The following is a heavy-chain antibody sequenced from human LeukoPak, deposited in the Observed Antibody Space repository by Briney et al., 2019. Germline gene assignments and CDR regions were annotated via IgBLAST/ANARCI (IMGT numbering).Heavy chain of an antibody. J-gene: IGHJ4*02. Sequence: GGSLRLSCAASGFTFSSYAMSWVRQAPGKGLEWVSAISGSGGRTYYADSVKGRFTISRDNSKNTLYLQMNSLRAEDTAVYYCAKGLLWFGELLPPIDYWGQGTLVTVSS. CDR1: GFTFSSYA. D-gene: IGHD3-10*01. CDR3: AKGLLWFGELLPPIDY. V-gene: IGHV3-23*01. CDR2: ISGSGGRT.